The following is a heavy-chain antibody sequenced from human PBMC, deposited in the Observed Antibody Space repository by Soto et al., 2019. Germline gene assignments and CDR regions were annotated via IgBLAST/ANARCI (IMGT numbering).Heavy chain of an antibody. D-gene: IGHD1-1*01. CDR2: ITPVLGIT. Sequence: SVKVSCKASGGTFSNYTFSWVRQAPGQGLEWMGRITPVLGITNYPQMFQGRVSITRDTSASTVYMELSSLRSEDTAIYYCARWKANFDYWGQGALVTVSS. V-gene: IGHV1-69*02. CDR3: ARWKANFDY. J-gene: IGHJ4*02. CDR1: GGTFSNYT.